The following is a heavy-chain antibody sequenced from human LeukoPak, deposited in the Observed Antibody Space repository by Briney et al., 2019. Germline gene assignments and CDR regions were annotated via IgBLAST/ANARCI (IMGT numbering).Heavy chain of an antibody. CDR2: INPNSGGT. V-gene: IGHV1-2*02. Sequence: GASVKVSCKASGYTFTGYYMHWVRQAPGQGLEWMGWINPNSGGTNYAQKFQGRVTMTTDTSATTAYMELRSLRSDDTAVYFCARGSPPRRNYDRSGYYSYYFDYWGQGTLVTVSS. D-gene: IGHD3-22*01. CDR1: GYTFTGYY. CDR3: ARGSPPRRNYDRSGYYSYYFDY. J-gene: IGHJ4*02.